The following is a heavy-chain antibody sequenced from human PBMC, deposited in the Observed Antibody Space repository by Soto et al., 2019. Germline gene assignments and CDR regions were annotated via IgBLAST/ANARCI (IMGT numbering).Heavy chain of an antibody. V-gene: IGHV3-33*01. J-gene: IGHJ5*02. CDR3: SRDREESVWGRYHVNLFDH. D-gene: IGHD3-16*02. CDR1: GFTFSSYG. CDR2: IWHDGSNK. Sequence: QVQLVESGGGVGPPGRSLRLSCVAFGFTFSSYGMHWVRQAPGKGLEGGAGIWHDGSNKYYADSGQGRCTISRDNDKNTLYLQMHRLRAEGTAVKYGSRDREESVWGRYHVNLFDHWGQGTLVTVSS.